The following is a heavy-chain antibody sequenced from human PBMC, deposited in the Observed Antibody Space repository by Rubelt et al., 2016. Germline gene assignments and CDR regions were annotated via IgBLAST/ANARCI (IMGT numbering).Heavy chain of an antibody. CDR2: IRAYNGNT. Sequence: QVQLVQSGAEVKKPGSSVKVSCKASGGTFSSYAISWVRQAPGQGLEWMGWIRAYNGNTNYAKTLQGRVTVTTDTSTGTAYMELRSLRSDDTAVYYCARRDGYNWDDAFDIWGQGTMVTVSS. V-gene: IGHV1-18*01. J-gene: IGHJ3*02. D-gene: IGHD5-24*01. CDR3: ARRDGYNWDDAFDI. CDR1: GGTFSSYA.